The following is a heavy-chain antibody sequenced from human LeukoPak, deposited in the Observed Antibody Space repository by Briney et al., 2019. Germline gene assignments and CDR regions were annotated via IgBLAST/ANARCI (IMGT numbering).Heavy chain of an antibody. Sequence: GGSLRLSCAASGFSFSLYAMNWVRQAPGKGLEWISYINSGGDDVHYAASVRGRFTISRDDAGNTLFLQLSSLRAEDTAVYYCARDTIQPGLIDDWGQGTLVTVSS. D-gene: IGHD2-2*01. CDR3: ARDTIQPGLIDD. V-gene: IGHV3-21*05. J-gene: IGHJ4*02. CDR2: INSGGDDV. CDR1: GFSFSLYA.